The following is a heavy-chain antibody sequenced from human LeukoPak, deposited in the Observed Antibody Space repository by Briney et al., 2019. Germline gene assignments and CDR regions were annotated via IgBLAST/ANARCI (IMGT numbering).Heavy chain of an antibody. Sequence: SVKVSCKASGGTFSSYAISWVRQAPGQGREWMGRIIPILGIANYAQKFQGRVTITADKSTSTAYMELSSLRSEDTAVYYCARDPGTTSPSDPYYYYGMDVWGQGTTVTVSS. CDR2: IIPILGIA. D-gene: IGHD1-7*01. CDR1: GGTFSSYA. J-gene: IGHJ6*02. CDR3: ARDPGTTSPSDPYYYYGMDV. V-gene: IGHV1-69*04.